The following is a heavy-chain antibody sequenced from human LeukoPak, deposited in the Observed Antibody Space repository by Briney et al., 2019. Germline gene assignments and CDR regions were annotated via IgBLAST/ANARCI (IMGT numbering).Heavy chain of an antibody. Sequence: GGSLRLSCAASGFSFSNYGMHWVRQAPGKGLEWVAVISDDGSDKYYADSVKGRFTISRDNSKNTLYLQMSSLRAEDPAVYYCANSLYFDGRGYQVDYWGQGTLVTVSS. D-gene: IGHD3-22*01. V-gene: IGHV3-30*18. CDR3: ANSLYFDGRGYQVDY. CDR2: ISDDGSDK. CDR1: GFSFSNYG. J-gene: IGHJ4*02.